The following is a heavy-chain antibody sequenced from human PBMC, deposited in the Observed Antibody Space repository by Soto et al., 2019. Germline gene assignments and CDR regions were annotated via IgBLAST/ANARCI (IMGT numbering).Heavy chain of an antibody. Sequence: SVKVSCNASGGPFSSYAIIWVRQAPGQGLEWMGGIIPIFGTANYAQKFQGRVTITADESTSTAYMELSSLRSEDTAVYYCAREGCSSTSRLCGMDVWGQGTTVTVPS. D-gene: IGHD2-2*01. CDR3: AREGCSSTSRLCGMDV. CDR2: IIPIFGTA. V-gene: IGHV1-69*01. J-gene: IGHJ6*02. CDR1: GGPFSSYA.